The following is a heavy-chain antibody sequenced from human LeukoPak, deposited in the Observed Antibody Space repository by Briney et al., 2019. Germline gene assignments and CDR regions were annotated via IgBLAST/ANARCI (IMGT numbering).Heavy chain of an antibody. Sequence: ASVKVSCKASGYTFTSYGISWVRQAPGQGLEWMGWISAYNGNTNYAQKLQGRVTMTTDTSTSTAYMELRSLRSDDTAVYYCARDMYSSSWYGPYYYYYMDVWGKGTTVTVSS. D-gene: IGHD6-13*01. CDR2: ISAYNGNT. J-gene: IGHJ6*03. CDR3: ARDMYSSSWYGPYYYYYMDV. CDR1: GYTFTSYG. V-gene: IGHV1-18*01.